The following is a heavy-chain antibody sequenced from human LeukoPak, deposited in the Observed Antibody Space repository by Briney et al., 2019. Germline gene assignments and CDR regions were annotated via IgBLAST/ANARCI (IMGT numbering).Heavy chain of an antibody. J-gene: IGHJ5*02. CDR2: FYSEDGET. D-gene: IGHD2-15*01. CDR1: GYTPTELS. Sequence: ASVKVSCKVFGYTPTELSIHWGGQAPGKRVEWGGGFYSEDGETIYAQKFQGRVTMTEDTSTDTAYMELSSLRSEDTAVYYCATVSLGHCSGGSCYAWFDPWGQGTLVTVSS. CDR3: ATVSLGHCSGGSCYAWFDP. V-gene: IGHV1-24*01.